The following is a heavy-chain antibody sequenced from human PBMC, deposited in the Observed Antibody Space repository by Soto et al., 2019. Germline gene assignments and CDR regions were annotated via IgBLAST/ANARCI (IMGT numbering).Heavy chain of an antibody. CDR3: ASDWADYDILTRASPDVPDNWFDP. V-gene: IGHV1-46*04. J-gene: IGHJ5*02. CDR2: INPSGGST. Sequence: QVQLVQSGAEVKKPGASVKVSCKASGYTFTSYYMHWVRQAPGQGLEWMGIINPSGGSTSYAQKLQRRVTMTRDTTTSTVYMELSSRGSEDTAVYYCASDWADYDILTRASPDVPDNWFDPWGQGTLVTVCS. CDR1: GYTFTSYY. D-gene: IGHD3-9*01.